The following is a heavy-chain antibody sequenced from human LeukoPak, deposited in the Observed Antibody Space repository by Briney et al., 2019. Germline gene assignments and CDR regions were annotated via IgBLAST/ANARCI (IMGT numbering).Heavy chain of an antibody. Sequence: ASVKVSCKASGYTFTSYDINWVRQATGQGLEWMGWMNPNSGNTGYAQKFQGRVTMTRNTSISTAYMELSRLRSEDTAVYYCARVRGIAAAGTLRTLGYWGQGTLVTVSS. J-gene: IGHJ4*02. CDR1: GYTFTSYD. CDR3: ARVRGIAAAGTLRTLGY. V-gene: IGHV1-8*01. D-gene: IGHD6-13*01. CDR2: MNPNSGNT.